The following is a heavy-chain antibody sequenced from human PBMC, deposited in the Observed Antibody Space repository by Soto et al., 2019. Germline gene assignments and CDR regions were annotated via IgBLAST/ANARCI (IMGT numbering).Heavy chain of an antibody. Sequence: PVVSRKISCKAVGDCITNYWIGWVRQMPVQVLEWMGIIYPGDSDTRYSPPFQGQITISADKSINTAYLQWNSLEASDTAMYYCARHLGYTTSSRTLYGMDVWGQGTTVPVSS. J-gene: IGHJ6*02. CDR1: GDCITNYW. D-gene: IGHD6-13*01. CDR2: IYPGDSDT. V-gene: IGHV5-51*01. CDR3: ARHLGYTTSSRTLYGMDV.